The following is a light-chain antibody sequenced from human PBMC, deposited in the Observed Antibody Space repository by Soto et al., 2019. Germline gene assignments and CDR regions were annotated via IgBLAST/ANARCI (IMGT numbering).Light chain of an antibody. V-gene: IGLV2-11*01. CDR2: DVT. J-gene: IGLJ2*01. CDR3: CSYAGSYTHVV. Sequence: QSALTQPRSVSGSPGQSVTISCTGTSSDVGDYNFVSWYQQHPDRAPKLMIYDVTKRPSGVPDRFSGSKSGSTASLTISWLQAEEEADYYCCSYAGSYTHVVFGGGTKLTVL. CDR1: SSDVGDYNF.